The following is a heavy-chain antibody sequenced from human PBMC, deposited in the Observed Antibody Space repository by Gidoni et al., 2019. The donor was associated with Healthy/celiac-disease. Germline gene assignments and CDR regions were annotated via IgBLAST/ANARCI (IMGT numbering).Heavy chain of an antibody. CDR1: GGPISCSSYY. J-gene: IGHJ4*02. CDR3: ARDSITSSGWYGFDY. D-gene: IGHD6-19*01. Sequence: QLQLQDSGPGLVKPSATLPLTSTVSGGPISCSSYYWGWIRQPPGKGLEWIGSIYYSGITYYNPSLKSRVTISVDTSKNQFSLKLSSVTAADTAVYYCARDSITSSGWYGFDYWGQGTLVTVSS. V-gene: IGHV4-39*07. CDR2: IYYSGIT.